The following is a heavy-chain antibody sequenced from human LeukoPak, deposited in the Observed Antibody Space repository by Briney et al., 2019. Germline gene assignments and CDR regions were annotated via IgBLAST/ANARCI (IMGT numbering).Heavy chain of an antibody. J-gene: IGHJ4*02. V-gene: IGHV5-51*01. Sequence: GASLQISCKGSGYSFTTYWIGWVRQMPGKGLEWMGIIYPGDSDTRYSPSFQGQVTISADKSINTAYLQWSSLKASDTAMYYCARLRYCSGGTCYSDYWGQGTLVTVSS. CDR3: ARLRYCSGGTCYSDY. CDR1: GYSFTTYW. CDR2: IYPGDSDT. D-gene: IGHD2-15*01.